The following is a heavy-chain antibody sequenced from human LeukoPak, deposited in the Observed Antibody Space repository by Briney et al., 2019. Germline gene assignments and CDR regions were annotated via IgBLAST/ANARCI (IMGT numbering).Heavy chain of an antibody. J-gene: IGHJ2*01. D-gene: IGHD3-3*01. Sequence: GASVKVSCTASGYTFSSYDINWVGQAAGQGLEWMGWMNPKTGNTGYAQKFQGRLSFTRNTSINTAYMELSSLRSEDTAVYYCARGPRVFGVVLSSHWFFDVWGRGTLVTVSS. CDR2: MNPKTGNT. CDR1: GYTFSSYD. CDR3: ARGPRVFGVVLSSHWFFDV. V-gene: IGHV1-8*01.